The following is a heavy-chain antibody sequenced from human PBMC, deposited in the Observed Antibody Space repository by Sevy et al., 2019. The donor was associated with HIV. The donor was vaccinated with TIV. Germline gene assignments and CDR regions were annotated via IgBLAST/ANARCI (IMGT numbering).Heavy chain of an antibody. Sequence: GGSLRLSCAASGFTLSGSSIHWVRQASGKGLDWVGRIKNKANNYATAYAASVKGRFTVSRDDSKDTAYLQMNSLKAEDTAVYYCITVRDQQLFTGWGQGTLVTVSS. CDR2: IKNKANNYAT. V-gene: IGHV3-73*01. CDR3: ITVRDQQLFTG. J-gene: IGHJ4*02. CDR1: GFTLSGSS. D-gene: IGHD6-13*01.